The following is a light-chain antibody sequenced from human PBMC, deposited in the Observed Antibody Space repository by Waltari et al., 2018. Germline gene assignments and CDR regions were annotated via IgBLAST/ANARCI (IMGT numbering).Light chain of an antibody. CDR3: CSYTSGSTLV. J-gene: IGLJ6*01. CDR2: DVS. CDR1: SSDVGGYNY. V-gene: IGLV2-14*03. Sequence: QSALTPPASVSGSPGQSITISCPGTSSDVGGYNYVPWYQQHPGKAPKLMIYDVSNRPSGVSNRFSGSKSGNTASLTISGLQAEDEADYYCCSYTSGSTLVFGSGTKVTVL.